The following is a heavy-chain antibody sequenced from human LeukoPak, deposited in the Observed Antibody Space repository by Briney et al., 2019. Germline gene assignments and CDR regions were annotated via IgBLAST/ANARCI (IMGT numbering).Heavy chain of an antibody. D-gene: IGHD1-26*01. CDR2: IKTDGGEK. V-gene: IGHV3-7*03. CDR1: GFTFSTYW. J-gene: IGHJ6*03. Sequence: PGGSLRLSCAASGFTFSTYWMNWFRQTPGKGLEWVAKIKTDGGEKDHVASVKGRFTISRDNAKNSLYLQMNSLRAEDTALYHCARVTYMGATDYYYMDVWGKGTTVTISS. CDR3: ARVTYMGATDYYYMDV.